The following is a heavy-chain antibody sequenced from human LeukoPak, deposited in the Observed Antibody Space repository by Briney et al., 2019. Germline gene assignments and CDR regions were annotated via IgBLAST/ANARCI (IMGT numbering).Heavy chain of an antibody. CDR3: ARAVKYYYDSSGYYYYFDY. D-gene: IGHD3-22*01. Sequence: PSETLSLTCTVSGGSTSSGSYYWSWIRQPAGKGLEWIGRIYTSGSTNYNPSLKSRVTISVDTSKNQFSLKLSSVTAADTAVYYCARAVKYYYDSSGYYYYFDYWGQGTLVTVSS. CDR2: IYTSGST. J-gene: IGHJ4*02. V-gene: IGHV4-61*02. CDR1: GGSTSSGSYY.